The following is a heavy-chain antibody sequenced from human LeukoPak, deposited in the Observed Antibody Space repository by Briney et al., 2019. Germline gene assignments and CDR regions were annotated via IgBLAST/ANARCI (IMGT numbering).Heavy chain of an antibody. CDR2: IIPPFGTG. CDR1: GGTFISYG. D-gene: IGHD3-10*01. V-gene: IGHV1-69*05. J-gene: IGHJ6*03. Sequence: SVTVSFKSSGGTFISYGISWVRQAPGQGLEWMGGIIPPFGTGNYAQKFQGTVTITMDESTSTAYMEVTSLGSEDTAVYFCARGVLGRSHRSMDVWGKGTTVTVSS. CDR3: ARGVLGRSHRSMDV.